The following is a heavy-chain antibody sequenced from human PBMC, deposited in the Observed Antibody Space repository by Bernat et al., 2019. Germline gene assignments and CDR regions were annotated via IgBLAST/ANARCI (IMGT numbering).Heavy chain of an antibody. J-gene: IGHJ6*02. CDR1: GFTFSSYG. Sequence: QVQLVESGGGVVQPGRSLRLSCAASGFTFSSYGMHWVRQAPGKGLEWVAVISYDGSNKYYADSVKGRFTISRDNSKNTLYLQMNSLRAEDTAVYYCAKDTGVVAATPYYCGMDVWGQGTTVTVSS. CDR3: AKDTGVVAATPYYCGMDV. D-gene: IGHD2-15*01. V-gene: IGHV3-30*18. CDR2: ISYDGSNK.